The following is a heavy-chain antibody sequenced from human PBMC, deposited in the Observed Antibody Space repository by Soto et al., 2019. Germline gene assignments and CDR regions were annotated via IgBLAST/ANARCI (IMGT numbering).Heavy chain of an antibody. CDR1: GFSLSTSGMC. Sequence: ESGPTLVNPTQTLTLTCTFSGFSLSTSGMCVSWIRQPPGKALEWLARIDWDDDKYYSTSLKTRLTISKDTSKNQVVLTMTNMDPVDTATYYCARHGPVGIAVAGTFDYWGQGTLVTVSS. V-gene: IGHV2-70*11. D-gene: IGHD6-19*01. CDR2: IDWDDDK. J-gene: IGHJ4*02. CDR3: ARHGPVGIAVAGTFDY.